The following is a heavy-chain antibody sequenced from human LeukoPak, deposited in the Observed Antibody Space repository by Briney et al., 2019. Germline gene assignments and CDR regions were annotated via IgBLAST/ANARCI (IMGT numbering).Heavy chain of an antibody. CDR3: ARELGVPPDCSSTSCYLDY. V-gene: IGHV1-2*02. Sequence: ASVKVSCKASGYTFTGYYMHWVRQAPGQGLEWMGWINPNSGGTNYAQKFQGRVTMTRDTSISTAYMALSRLGSDDTAVYYCARELGVPPDCSSTSCYLDYWGQGTLVTVSS. D-gene: IGHD2-2*01. CDR1: GYTFTGYY. CDR2: INPNSGGT. J-gene: IGHJ4*02.